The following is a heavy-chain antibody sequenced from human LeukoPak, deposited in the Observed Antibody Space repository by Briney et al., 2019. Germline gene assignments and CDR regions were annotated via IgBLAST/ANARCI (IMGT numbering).Heavy chain of an antibody. J-gene: IGHJ4*02. CDR2: ISYDGSNK. Sequence: PGGSLRLSCAASGFTFSSYAMHWVRQAPGKGLEWVAVISYDGSNKYYADSVKGRFTISRDNSKNTLYLQMNSLRAEDTAVYYCARLPHYYDSSGYPYYFDYWGQGTLVTVSS. CDR3: ARLPHYYDSSGYPYYFDY. CDR1: GFTFSSYA. D-gene: IGHD3-22*01. V-gene: IGHV3-30-3*01.